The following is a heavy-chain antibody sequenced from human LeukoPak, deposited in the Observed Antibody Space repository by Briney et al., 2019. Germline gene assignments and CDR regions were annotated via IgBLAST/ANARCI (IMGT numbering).Heavy chain of an antibody. V-gene: IGHV3-30-3*01. CDR3: ARVFRITKTTGMDV. D-gene: IGHD3-10*01. CDR2: ISYDGSNE. J-gene: IGHJ6*02. CDR1: GFTFSNYV. Sequence: PGRSLRLSCVASGFTFSNYVMHWVRQAPGKGLEWVALISYDGSNENYADSVKGRFTISRDNSKNTLYLQMNSLRAEDTAVYYCARVFRITKTTGMDVWGQGTTVIVSS.